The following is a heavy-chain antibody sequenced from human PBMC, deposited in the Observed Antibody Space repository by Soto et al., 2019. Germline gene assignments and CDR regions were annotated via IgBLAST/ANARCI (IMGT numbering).Heavy chain of an antibody. J-gene: IGHJ6*03. CDR1: GFTFSSYA. Sequence: PGGSLRLSCAAAGFTFSSYAMSWVRQAPGKGPEWVSAISGSGGSTYYADSVKGRFTISRDNSKNTLYLQMNSLRAGDTAVYYCVTFHYYYYYMDVWGKGTTVTVSS. V-gene: IGHV3-23*01. CDR3: VTFHYYYYYMDV. CDR2: ISGSGGST.